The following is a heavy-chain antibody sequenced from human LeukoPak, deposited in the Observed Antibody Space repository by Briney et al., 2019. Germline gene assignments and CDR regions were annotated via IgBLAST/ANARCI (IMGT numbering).Heavy chain of an antibody. D-gene: IGHD3-10*01. V-gene: IGHV3-23*01. J-gene: IGHJ4*02. Sequence: PGGSLRLSCEASGFIFSSYVMGWVRQAPGKGLEWVSSISVGGGDTFTADSVKGRFTISRDNSKNTLYLQMNSLRVEDTAVYYCARADVWFGDPRYRYWGQGTLVTVSS. CDR2: ISVGGGDT. CDR1: GFIFSSYV. CDR3: ARADVWFGDPRYRY.